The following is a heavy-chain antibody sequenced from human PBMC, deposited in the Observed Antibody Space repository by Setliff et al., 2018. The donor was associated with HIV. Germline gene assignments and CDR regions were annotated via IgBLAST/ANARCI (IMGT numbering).Heavy chain of an antibody. Sequence: SETLSLTCTASGGSISSSSYYWGWIRQPPGKGLEWIGSIYYSGSTYYNPSLKSRVTISVDTSKNQFSLNLSSVTAADTAVYYCARCSYDSSGYPDYWGQGTLVTVSS. V-gene: IGHV4-39*01. D-gene: IGHD3-22*01. CDR1: GGSISSSSYY. J-gene: IGHJ4*02. CDR2: IYYSGST. CDR3: ARCSYDSSGYPDY.